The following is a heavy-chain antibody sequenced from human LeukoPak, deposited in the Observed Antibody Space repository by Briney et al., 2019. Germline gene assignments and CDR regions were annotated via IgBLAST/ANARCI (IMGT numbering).Heavy chain of an antibody. Sequence: ASVKVSCKASGGTFSSYAISWVRQAPGQGLEWMGRITPILGIANYAQKFQGRVTITADKSTSTAYMELSSLRSEDTAVYYCARCVVGACNWFDPWGQGTLVTVSS. D-gene: IGHD1-26*01. J-gene: IGHJ5*02. CDR1: GGTFSSYA. V-gene: IGHV1-69*04. CDR2: ITPILGIA. CDR3: ARCVVGACNWFDP.